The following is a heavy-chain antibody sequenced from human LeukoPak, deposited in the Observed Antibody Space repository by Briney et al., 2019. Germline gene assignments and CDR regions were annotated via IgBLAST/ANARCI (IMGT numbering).Heavy chain of an antibody. Sequence: GASVKVSCKASGYTFTGYYMHWVRQAPGQGLEWMGWINPNSGGTNYAQKFQGWVTITSDTSASTAYMEVSSLRSEDTAVYYCAREGVSSSWPHDYWGQGTLVTVSS. D-gene: IGHD6-13*01. CDR2: INPNSGGT. CDR3: AREGVSSSWPHDY. V-gene: IGHV1-2*04. J-gene: IGHJ4*02. CDR1: GYTFTGYY.